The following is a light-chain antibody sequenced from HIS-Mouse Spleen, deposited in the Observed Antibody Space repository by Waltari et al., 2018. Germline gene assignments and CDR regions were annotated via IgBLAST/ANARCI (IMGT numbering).Light chain of an antibody. CDR3: MIWHSSAWV. CDR2: YKSDSAK. V-gene: IGLV5-45*02. Sequence: QAVLTQPSSLSASPGASASLTCTLRSGINVGTYRIYWYQQKPGSPPQYLLRYKSDSAKRQGSGVPSRFSGSKDASANAGILLISGLQSEDEADYYCMIWHSSAWVFGGGTKLTVL. J-gene: IGLJ3*02. CDR1: SGINVGTYR.